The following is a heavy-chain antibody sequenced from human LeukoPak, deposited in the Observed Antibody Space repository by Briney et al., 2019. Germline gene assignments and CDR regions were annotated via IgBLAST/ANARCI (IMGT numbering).Heavy chain of an antibody. V-gene: IGHV1-69*13. CDR3: ARVETVAVYYYYYMDV. D-gene: IGHD6-19*01. CDR1: GGTFSSYA. J-gene: IGHJ6*03. Sequence: SVKVSCKASGGTFSSYAISWVRQAPGQGLEWMGGIIPIFGTANYAQKFQGRVTITADESTSTAYMELSSLRSEDTAVYYCARVETVAVYYYYYMDVWGKGTTVTVSS. CDR2: IIPIFGTA.